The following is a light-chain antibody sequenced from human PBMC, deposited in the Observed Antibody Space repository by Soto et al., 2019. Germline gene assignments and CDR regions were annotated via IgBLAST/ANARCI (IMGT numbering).Light chain of an antibody. J-gene: IGKJ4*01. V-gene: IGKV1-5*03. CDR1: QSISSW. CDR3: QHYNNYPLT. Sequence: DIQMTQSPSTLSASVGDRVTISCRASQSISSWLAWYQQKPGKAPKLLIYKASGLESGVPSRFSGGGSGTEFTLTINSLQPDDFATYYCQHYNNYPLTFGGGTKVDIK. CDR2: KAS.